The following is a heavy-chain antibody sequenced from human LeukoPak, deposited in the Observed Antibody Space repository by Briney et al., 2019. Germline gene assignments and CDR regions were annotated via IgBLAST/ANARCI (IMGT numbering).Heavy chain of an antibody. J-gene: IGHJ5*02. V-gene: IGHV1-69*13. CDR1: GGTFSSCA. CDR2: ISAYNGNT. D-gene: IGHD2-15*01. Sequence: ASVKVSCKASGGTFSSCAISWVRQAPGQGLEWMGWISAYNGNTNYAQKFQGRVTITADESTSAAYMELSSLRSEDTAVYYCAKGNCLLHAPGYCSGGSCYSWFDPWGQGTLVTVSS. CDR3: AKGNCLLHAPGYCSGGSCYSWFDP.